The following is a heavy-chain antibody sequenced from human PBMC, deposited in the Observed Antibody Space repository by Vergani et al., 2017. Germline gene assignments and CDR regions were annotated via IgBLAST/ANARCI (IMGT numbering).Heavy chain of an antibody. CDR2: ISYDGRNT. CDR3: ARDGLVSRGDFDY. CDR1: GFTFNSFN. J-gene: IGHJ4*02. V-gene: IGHV3-30-3*01. Sequence: VQLVESGGGLVQPGGSLRLSCAASGFTFNSFNMYWVRQAPGKGLDWVAGISYDGRNTYYADSVKGRFTISRDNSKNMVYLQMNSLRGNDTAVYYCARDGLVSRGDFDYWGQGTLVTVSS. D-gene: IGHD3/OR15-3a*01.